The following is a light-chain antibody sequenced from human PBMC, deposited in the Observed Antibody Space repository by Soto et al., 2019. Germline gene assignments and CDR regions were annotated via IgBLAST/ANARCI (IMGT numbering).Light chain of an antibody. CDR1: QTVSNN. CDR3: QHYNEWPLT. CDR2: FAS. J-gene: IGKJ4*01. V-gene: IGKV3-15*01. Sequence: ERVMTQFPATLYVSPGARATLSYRASQTVSNNLAWYQQKPGQAPRLLIYFASTRATGVPARFSGSGSGTEFTLTISNLQSEDSAVYYCQHYNEWPLTFGGGTKLETK.